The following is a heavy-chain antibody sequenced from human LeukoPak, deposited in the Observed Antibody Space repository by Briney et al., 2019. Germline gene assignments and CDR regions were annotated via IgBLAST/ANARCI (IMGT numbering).Heavy chain of an antibody. D-gene: IGHD5-24*01. J-gene: IGHJ4*02. CDR3: ARGDGYKYDY. CDR2: IYHSGST. CDR1: SGSISSGGFY. V-gene: IGHV4-30-2*01. Sequence: SQTLSLTCTVSSGSISSGGFYWGWIRRPPGKALEWIGYIYHSGSTYYSPSLKSRVTISVDRSKNQFSLNLTSVTAADTAEYHCARGDGYKYDYWGQGTLVTVSS.